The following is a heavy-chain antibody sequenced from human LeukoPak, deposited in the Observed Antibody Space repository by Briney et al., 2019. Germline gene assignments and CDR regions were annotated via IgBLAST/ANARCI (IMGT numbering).Heavy chain of an antibody. D-gene: IGHD6-19*01. Sequence: GGSLRLSCAASGFSFDDYAMHWVRQAPGKGLEWVSAISGSGGSTYYADSVKGRFTISRDNSKNTLYLQMNSLRAEDTAVYYCTKDQYSSGWYFDYWGQGTLVTVSS. CDR3: TKDQYSSGWYFDY. CDR2: ISGSGGST. V-gene: IGHV3-23*01. CDR1: GFSFDDYA. J-gene: IGHJ4*02.